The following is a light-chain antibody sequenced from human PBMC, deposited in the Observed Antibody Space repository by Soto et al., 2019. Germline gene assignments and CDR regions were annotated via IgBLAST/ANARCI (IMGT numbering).Light chain of an antibody. CDR2: EVS. CDR3: SSYTSSSTFV. CDR1: SSDVGSYNR. J-gene: IGLJ3*02. Sequence: QSALTQPPSVSGSPGQSVTISCTGTSSDVGSYNRVSWYQQPPGTAPKLMIYEVSNRPSGVPDRFSGSKSGNTASLTISGLQAEDEADYYCSSYTSSSTFVIGGGTQLTVL. V-gene: IGLV2-18*02.